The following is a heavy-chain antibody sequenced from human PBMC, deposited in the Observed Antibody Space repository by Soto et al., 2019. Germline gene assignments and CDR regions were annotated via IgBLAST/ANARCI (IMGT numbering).Heavy chain of an antibody. D-gene: IGHD6-19*01. CDR3: ARGIPGIAVAGTCLDY. Sequence: PGGSLRLSCAASGFTFSSYGIHWVRQAPGKGLEWVAVIWYDGSNKYYADSVKGRFTISRDNSKNTLYLQMNSLRAEDTAVYYCARGIPGIAVAGTCLDYWGQGTLVTVSS. J-gene: IGHJ4*02. CDR1: GFTFSSYG. V-gene: IGHV3-33*01. CDR2: IWYDGSNK.